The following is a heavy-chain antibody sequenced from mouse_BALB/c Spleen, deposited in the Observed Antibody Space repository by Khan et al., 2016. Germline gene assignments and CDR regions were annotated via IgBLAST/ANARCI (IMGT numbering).Heavy chain of an antibody. CDR1: GYSITSDYA. V-gene: IGHV3-2*02. J-gene: IGHJ1*01. CDR3: ARNYWYFDV. Sequence: QLEESGPGLVKPSQSLSLTCTVTGYSITSDYAWNWIRQFPGNKLEWMGYISYSGSTSYNPSLKSRISITRDTSKNQFFLQLNSVTTEDTATYYCARNYWYFDVWGAGTTVTVSS. CDR2: ISYSGST.